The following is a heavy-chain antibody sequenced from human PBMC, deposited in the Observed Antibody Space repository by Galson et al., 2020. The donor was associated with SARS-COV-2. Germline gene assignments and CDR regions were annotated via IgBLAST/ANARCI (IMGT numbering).Heavy chain of an antibody. D-gene: IGHD2-15*01. J-gene: IGHJ5*02. CDR1: GYTFTGYY. CDR3: ARDPTGEAAFDP. V-gene: IGHV1-2*02. CDR2: INPNSGGT. Sequence: ASVKVSCKASGYTFTGYYMHWVRQAPGQGLEWMGWINPNSGGTNYAQKFQGRVTMTRDTSISTAYMELSRLRSDDTAVYYCARDPTGEAAFDPWGQGTLVTVSS.